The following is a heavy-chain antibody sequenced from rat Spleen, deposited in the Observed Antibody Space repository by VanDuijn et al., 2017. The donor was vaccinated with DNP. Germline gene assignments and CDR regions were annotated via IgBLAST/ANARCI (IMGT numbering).Heavy chain of an antibody. CDR3: ARNTYYGPYWYFDF. CDR2: ISTSGSRT. D-gene: IGHD1-6*01. J-gene: IGHJ1*01. CDR1: GFTFSNYY. V-gene: IGHV5-25*01. Sequence: EVQLVESGGGLVQPGRSLKLSCAASGFTFSNYYMAWVRQAPKKGLEWVATISTSGSRTYYPDSVKGRFTISRDNAKSSLYLQMNSLKSEDTATYYCARNTYYGPYWYFDFWGPGTMVTVSS.